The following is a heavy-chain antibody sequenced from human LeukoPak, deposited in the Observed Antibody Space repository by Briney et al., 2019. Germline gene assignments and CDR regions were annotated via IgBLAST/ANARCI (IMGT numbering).Heavy chain of an antibody. D-gene: IGHD3-22*01. CDR2: INHSGST. V-gene: IGHV4-34*01. CDR3: ARGSRYYYHSTNPNWFDP. CDR1: GGSFSGYY. J-gene: IGHJ5*02. Sequence: SETLSLTCAVYGGSFSGYYWSWIRQPPGKGLEWIGEINHSGSTNYNPSLKSRVTISVDTSKNQFSLKLSSVTAADTAVYYCARGSRYYYHSTNPNWFDPWGQGTLVTVSS.